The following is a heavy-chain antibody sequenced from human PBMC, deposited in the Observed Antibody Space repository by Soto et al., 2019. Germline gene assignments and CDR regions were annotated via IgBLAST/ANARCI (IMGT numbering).Heavy chain of an antibody. J-gene: IGHJ4*02. V-gene: IGHV4-30-4*01. Sequence: SETLSLTCSVSGGSISNSDYYWSWIRQPPGKGLEWIGYIYYSGTTYYSPSLKSRVTISVDTSKSKFSLKLSSATAADTAVYYCARATVITPRTDSWGQGTQVTVSS. D-gene: IGHD4-17*01. CDR1: GGSISNSDYY. CDR3: ARATVITPRTDS. CDR2: IYYSGTT.